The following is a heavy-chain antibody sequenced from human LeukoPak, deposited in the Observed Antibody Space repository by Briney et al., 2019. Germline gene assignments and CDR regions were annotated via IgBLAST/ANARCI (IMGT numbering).Heavy chain of an antibody. V-gene: IGHV3-23*01. J-gene: IGHJ6*03. CDR2: ISGSGGST. CDR1: GFTFSSYG. D-gene: IGHD5-24*01. Sequence: GGSLRLSCAASGFTFSSYGMSWVRQAPGKGLEWVSAISGSGGSTYYADSVKGRFTISRDNSKNTLYLQMNSLRAEDTAVYYCAKVALPEIYYYYYYMDVWGKGTTVTVSS. CDR3: AKVALPEIYYYYYYMDV.